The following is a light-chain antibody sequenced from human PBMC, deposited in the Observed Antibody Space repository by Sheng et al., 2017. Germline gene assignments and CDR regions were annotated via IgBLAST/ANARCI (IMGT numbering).Light chain of an antibody. J-gene: IGKJ3*01. CDR2: AAS. V-gene: IGKV2-28*01. Sequence: VMTQSPLSLPVTLGQPASISCRSSQSLLHSNGYNYLDWYLQKPGQSPQLLIYAASALQSGVPSRFSGSGSGTDFTLTISSLQPEDVATYYCQKYNSAPFTFGPGTKVDIK. CDR3: QKYNSAPFT. CDR1: QSLLHSNGYNY.